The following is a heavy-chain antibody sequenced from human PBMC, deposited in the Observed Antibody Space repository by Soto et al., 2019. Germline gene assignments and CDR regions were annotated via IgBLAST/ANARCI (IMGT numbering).Heavy chain of an antibody. J-gene: IGHJ5*02. V-gene: IGHV3-23*01. CDR2: ISGSGGST. CDR3: AKDGGRWEPRNWFDP. D-gene: IGHD1-26*01. Sequence: GSLRLACSASGFTFSSYAMSWVRQAPGKGLEWVSAISGSGGSTYYADSVKGRFTISRDNSKNTLYLQMNSLRAEDTAVYYCAKDGGRWEPRNWFDPWGQGTLVT. CDR1: GFTFSSYA.